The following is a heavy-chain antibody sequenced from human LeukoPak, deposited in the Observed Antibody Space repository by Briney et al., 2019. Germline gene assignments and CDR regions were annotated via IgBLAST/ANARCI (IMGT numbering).Heavy chain of an antibody. CDR3: AKASPRYSGWFDP. CDR2: IRYDGSNK. Sequence: PGGSLRLSCAASGFTFSNAWMSSVRQAPGKGLEWGAFIRYDGSNKYYADSVKCLVTISRDNSQNTLYLQMNSLRAEETAVYYCAKASPRYSGWFDPWGQGTLVTVSS. J-gene: IGHJ5*02. D-gene: IGHD1-26*01. V-gene: IGHV3-30*02. CDR1: GFTFSNAW.